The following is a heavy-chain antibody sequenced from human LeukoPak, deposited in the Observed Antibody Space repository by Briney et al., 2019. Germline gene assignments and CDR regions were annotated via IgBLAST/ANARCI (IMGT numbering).Heavy chain of an antibody. CDR2: IYHSGNT. CDR1: NYSISNGYY. CDR3: AREVVTASTPDY. Sequence: SGTLSLTCAVSNYSISNGYYWGWIRQPPGKGLEWIGSIYHSGNTYYNPSLKSRVIISVDTSKNQFSLKLRSVTAADTAVYYCAREVVTASTPDYWGQGTLVTVSS. D-gene: IGHD2-21*02. J-gene: IGHJ4*02. V-gene: IGHV4-38-2*02.